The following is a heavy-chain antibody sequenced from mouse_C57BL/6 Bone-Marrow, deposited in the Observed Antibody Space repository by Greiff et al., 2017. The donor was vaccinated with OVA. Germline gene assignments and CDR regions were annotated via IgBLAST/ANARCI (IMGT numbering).Heavy chain of an antibody. V-gene: IGHV1-82*01. CDR3: ARERDYDWFAY. J-gene: IGHJ3*01. CDR2: IYPGDGDT. D-gene: IGHD2-4*01. CDR1: GYAFSSSW. Sequence: QVQLQQSGPELVKPGASVKISCKASGYAFSSSWMNWVKQRPGKGLEWIGRIYPGDGDTNYNGKFKGKATLTADKSSSTAYMQLSSPTSEDSAVYFCARERDYDWFAYWGQGTLVTVSA.